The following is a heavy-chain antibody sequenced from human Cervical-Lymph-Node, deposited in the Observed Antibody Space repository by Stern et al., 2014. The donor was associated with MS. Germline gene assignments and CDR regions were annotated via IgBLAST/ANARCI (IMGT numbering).Heavy chain of an antibody. D-gene: IGHD3-9*01. CDR2: IYYSGNT. Sequence: QLQLQESGPGLVKPSQTLSLTCTVSGGSISSGGYYWTWVRQHPEKGLEXIGYIYYSGNTYYNPSLKSRLAMSIDTSKNQFSLKVSSVTAADTAVYYCARGPYDTLPGYSDYYYYALDVWGQGTTVTVSS. V-gene: IGHV4-31*03. CDR3: ARGPYDTLPGYSDYYYYALDV. CDR1: GGSISSGGYY. J-gene: IGHJ6*02.